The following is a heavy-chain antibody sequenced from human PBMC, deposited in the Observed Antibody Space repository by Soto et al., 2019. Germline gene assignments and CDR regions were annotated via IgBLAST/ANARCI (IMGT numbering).Heavy chain of an antibody. D-gene: IGHD3-3*01. J-gene: IGHJ4*02. CDR2: INAGNGNT. V-gene: IGHV1-3*01. CDR1: GYTFTSYA. Sequence: ASVKVFCKASGYTFTSYAMHWVRQSPGQRLEWMGWINAGNGNTKYSQKFQGRVTITRDTSASTAYMELSRLRSEDTAVYYCAREVRPGVRFLEWLPGFLYWGQGTLVTVSS. CDR3: AREVRPGVRFLEWLPGFLY.